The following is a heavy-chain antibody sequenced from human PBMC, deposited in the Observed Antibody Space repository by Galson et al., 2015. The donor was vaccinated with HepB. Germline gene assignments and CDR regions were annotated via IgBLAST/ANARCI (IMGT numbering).Heavy chain of an antibody. CDR2: ISSTSNTI. D-gene: IGHD1-26*01. J-gene: IGHJ4*02. Sequence: SLRLSCAASGFTFSSYSMNWVRQASGKGLEWVSYISSTSNTIYYADSVKGRFTISRDNSKNALYLQMNNLGAEDTAVYYCASRHLFSGSYGAPLNCWGQGTLVTVSS. CDR3: ASRHLFSGSYGAPLNC. CDR1: GFTFSSYS. V-gene: IGHV3-48*01.